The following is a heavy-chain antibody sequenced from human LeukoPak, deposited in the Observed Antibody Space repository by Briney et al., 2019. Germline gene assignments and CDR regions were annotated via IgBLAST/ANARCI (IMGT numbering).Heavy chain of an antibody. D-gene: IGHD5-12*01. V-gene: IGHV1-2*06. Sequence: ASVKVSCKASGYTFTGYYMHWVRQAPGQGLEWMGRINPNSGGTNYAQKSQGRVTMTRDTSISTAYMELSRLRSDDTAVYYCAREVVATIFSGTKPYYFDYWGQGTLVTVSS. CDR3: AREVVATIFSGTKPYYFDY. CDR2: INPNSGGT. J-gene: IGHJ4*02. CDR1: GYTFTGYY.